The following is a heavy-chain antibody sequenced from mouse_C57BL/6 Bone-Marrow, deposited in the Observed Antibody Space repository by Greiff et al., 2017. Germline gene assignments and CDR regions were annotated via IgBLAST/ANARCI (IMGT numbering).Heavy chain of an antibody. CDR3: AIYGSSPWYFDV. CDR2: IDPSDSET. CDR1: GYTFTSYW. Sequence: VQLQQPGAELVRPGSSVKLSCKASGYTFTSYWMHWVKQRPIQGLEWIGNIDPSDSETHYNQKFKDKATLTVDKSSSTAYMQLSSLTSEDSAVYYCAIYGSSPWYFDVWGTGTTVTVSS. D-gene: IGHD1-1*01. J-gene: IGHJ1*03. V-gene: IGHV1-52*01.